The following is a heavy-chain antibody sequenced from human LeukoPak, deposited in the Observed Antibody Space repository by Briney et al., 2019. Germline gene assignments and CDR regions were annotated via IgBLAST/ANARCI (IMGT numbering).Heavy chain of an antibody. CDR1: GFTFSSYG. V-gene: IGHV3-48*03. CDR3: ARSLIPYFDQ. Sequence: GGSLGLSCAASGFTFSSYGMNWVRQAPGKGLEWVSFISSSGSTKYYADSVKGRFTISRDNAKNSLYLQMNSLRAEDTAVYYCARSLIPYFDQWGQGTLVTVSS. D-gene: IGHD2-21*01. J-gene: IGHJ4*02. CDR2: ISSSGSTK.